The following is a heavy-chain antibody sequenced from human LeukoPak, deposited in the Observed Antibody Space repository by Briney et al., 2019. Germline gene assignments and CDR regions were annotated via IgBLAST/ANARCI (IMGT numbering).Heavy chain of an antibody. CDR2: ISSSGSTI. V-gene: IGHV3-48*03. Sequence: GGSLRLSCAASGFTFSSYEMNWVRQAPGKGLEWVSNISSSGSTIYYADSVEGRFTISRDNAKSSVYLQLNSLRADDTAIYYCAKDIPGGGDDYWGQGTLVTVSS. J-gene: IGHJ4*02. CDR1: GFTFSSYE. D-gene: IGHD2-21*02. CDR3: AKDIPGGGDDY.